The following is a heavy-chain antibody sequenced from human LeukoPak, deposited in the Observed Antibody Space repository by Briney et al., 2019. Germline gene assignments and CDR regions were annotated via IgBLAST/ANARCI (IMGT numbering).Heavy chain of an antibody. V-gene: IGHV1-8*01. Sequence: ASVKVSCKASGYTFTSYDINWVRQATGQGLEWMGWMNPNSGNTGYAQKFQGRVTMTRNTSISTAYMELSSLRSEDTAVYYCARRTLYRGYADFDYWGQGTLVTVSS. CDR3: ARRTLYRGYADFDY. CDR1: GYTFTSYD. D-gene: IGHD5-12*01. J-gene: IGHJ4*02. CDR2: MNPNSGNT.